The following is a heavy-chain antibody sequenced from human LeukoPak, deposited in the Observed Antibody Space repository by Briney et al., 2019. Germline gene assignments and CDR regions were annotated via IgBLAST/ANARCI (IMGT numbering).Heavy chain of an antibody. J-gene: IGHJ4*02. D-gene: IGHD3-22*01. CDR3: ARVRDYYDSSGYFDY. CDR2: IKQDGSEK. CDR1: GFTFSSYW. Sequence: GGSLRLSCAASGFTFSSYWMSWVRQASGKGLEWVANIKQDGSEKYYVDSVKGRFTISRDNAKNSLYLQMNSLRAEDTAVYYCARVRDYYDSSGYFDYWGQGTLVTVSS. V-gene: IGHV3-7*01.